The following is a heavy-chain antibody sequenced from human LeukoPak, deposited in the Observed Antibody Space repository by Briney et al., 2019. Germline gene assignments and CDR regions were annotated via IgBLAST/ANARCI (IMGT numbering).Heavy chain of an antibody. CDR2: TFERSKWYN. J-gene: IGHJ4*02. Sequence: SQTLSLTCAISGDSVSSNTAAWHWIRQSPSGGLEWLGMTFERSKWYNDYAVSVKTRITINPDTSKNQFSLQLNSVTPEDTAVYFCARDGWPAFDYWGQGTLITVSS. D-gene: IGHD5-24*01. V-gene: IGHV6-1*01. CDR3: ARDGWPAFDY. CDR1: GDSVSSNTAA.